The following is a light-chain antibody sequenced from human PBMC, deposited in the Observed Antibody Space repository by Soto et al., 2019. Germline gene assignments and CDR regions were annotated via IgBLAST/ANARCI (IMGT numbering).Light chain of an antibody. J-gene: IGKJ1*01. CDR3: QQYKSYWT. CDR1: QSISSW. V-gene: IGKV1-5*03. Sequence: DIQMTQSPSTLSASVGDRVTITCRASQSISSWLAWYQQKPGKAPKLLIYKASSLESGVPPRFSGSGSGTEFTLTISSLQPDDFATYYCQQYKSYWTFGQGTKVDI. CDR2: KAS.